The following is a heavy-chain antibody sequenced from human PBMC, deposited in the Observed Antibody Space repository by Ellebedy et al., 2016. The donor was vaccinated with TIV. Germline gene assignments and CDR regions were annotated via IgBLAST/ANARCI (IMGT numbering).Heavy chain of an antibody. V-gene: IGHV4-39*01. CDR2: VYYSGSP. J-gene: IGHJ4*02. Sequence: MPSETLSLTCSVSGGSVSSTSYYWAWIRQPPGKGLEYIRSVYYSGSPYYNPSFKSRVTLSADTSKNQFSLNLRTVTAADTAVYYCARTDPWQPIDDWGQGILVSVSS. CDR1: GGSVSSTSYY. CDR3: ARTDPWQPIDD. D-gene: IGHD2-21*02.